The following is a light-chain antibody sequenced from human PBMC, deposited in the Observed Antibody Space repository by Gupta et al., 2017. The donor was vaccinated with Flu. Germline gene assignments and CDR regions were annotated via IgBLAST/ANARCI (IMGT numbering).Light chain of an antibody. Sequence: GDRATIACRASQDISSYLAWYQQKPGEAPNLLIYLASTLQSGVPSRFSGSGSGTDFTLIIDSLQPEDFATYYCQQLYSYPLTFGPGTTVDIK. V-gene: IGKV1-9*01. CDR1: QDISSY. CDR3: QQLYSYPLT. J-gene: IGKJ3*01. CDR2: LAS.